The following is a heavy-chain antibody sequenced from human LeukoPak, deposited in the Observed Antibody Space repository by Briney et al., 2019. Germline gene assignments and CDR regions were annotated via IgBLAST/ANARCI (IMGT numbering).Heavy chain of an antibody. V-gene: IGHV4-59*01. J-gene: IGHJ3*02. CDR2: IYYSGST. CDR1: GGSISSYY. Sequence: PSETLSLTCTVSGGSISSYYWSWIRQPPGKGLEWIGYIYYSGSTNYNPSLTSRVIISVDTSKNQFSLKLTSVTAADTAVYYCVRTALSRQEGAFDIWGLGTMVTVSS. CDR3: VRTALSRQEGAFDI.